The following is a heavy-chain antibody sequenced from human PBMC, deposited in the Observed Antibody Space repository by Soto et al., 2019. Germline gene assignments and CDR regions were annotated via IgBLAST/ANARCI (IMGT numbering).Heavy chain of an antibody. D-gene: IGHD2-8*02. J-gene: IGHJ3*02. Sequence: GGSLKLPLSPPGSTLATIPLSGSRRAQGTGLEWVSAISSSGAGTYYADSVKGRFTISRDNSKNTLFLQMNSLRAEDTAVYYCAKDKGWGSLTRRWNYFDRWCPGRMVPV. CDR2: ISSSGAGT. CDR1: GSTLATIP. V-gene: IGHV3-23*01. CDR3: AKDKGWGSLTRRWNYFDR.